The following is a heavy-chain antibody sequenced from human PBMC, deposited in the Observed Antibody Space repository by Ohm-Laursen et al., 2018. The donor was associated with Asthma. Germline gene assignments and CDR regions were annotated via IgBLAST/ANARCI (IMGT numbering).Heavy chain of an antibody. D-gene: IGHD5-18*01. V-gene: IGHV3-33*08. Sequence: SLRLSCAASGFTFSTHGMHWVRQAPGKGLEWVAIIWLDGSKKYYADSVKGRFTISRDNSKNTLYLEMNSLRAEDTAVYYCARDSRTAMVDHWGQGTLVTVSS. J-gene: IGHJ4*02. CDR2: IWLDGSKK. CDR1: GFTFSTHG. CDR3: ARDSRTAMVDH.